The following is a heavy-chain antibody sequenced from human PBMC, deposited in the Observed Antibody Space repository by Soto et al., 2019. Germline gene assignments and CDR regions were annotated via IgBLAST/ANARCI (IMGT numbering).Heavy chain of an antibody. V-gene: IGHV3-23*01. CDR1: GFTFTTYS. Sequence: EVQLLESGGVSVLPGGSLRLSCAASGFTFTTYSLSWVRQAPGKGPEWVSGIVQDGSTKYADSVRGRFTISRDNSKNTVFLQMFRLRGEDTAVYYCAKDLRPDGVWDFDHWGQGTLVTVSS. J-gene: IGHJ4*02. CDR2: IVQDGST. CDR3: AKDLRPDGVWDFDH. D-gene: IGHD4-17*01.